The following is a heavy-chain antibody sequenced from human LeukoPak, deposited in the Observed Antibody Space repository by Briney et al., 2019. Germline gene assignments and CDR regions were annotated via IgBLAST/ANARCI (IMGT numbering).Heavy chain of an antibody. CDR1: GYTFTSYY. CDR3: AREGSYSWTFDY. Sequence: ASVKVSCKASGYTFTSYYIHWVRQAPGQGLEWMGIINPSGGSTSAAQKFQGRVTMTRDTSTSTVYMELSRLRSEDTAVYYCAREGSYSWTFDYWGQGTLVTVSS. CDR2: INPSGGST. D-gene: IGHD1-1*01. V-gene: IGHV1-46*01. J-gene: IGHJ4*02.